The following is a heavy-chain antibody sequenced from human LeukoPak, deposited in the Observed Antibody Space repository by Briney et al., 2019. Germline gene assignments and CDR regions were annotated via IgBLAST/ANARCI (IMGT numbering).Heavy chain of an antibody. CDR1: GYKFKAKW. CDR2: INQDGSQK. CDR3: ADPPSDY. V-gene: IGHV3-7*01. Sequence: PGGSLRLSCAAPGYKFKAKWMTWVRQAPGKGREWVANINQDGSQKYYVDSAKGRFTISRDSAKSSLYLEMSGLRAEDTAVYYCADPPSDYWGQGTLVAVSS. J-gene: IGHJ4*02.